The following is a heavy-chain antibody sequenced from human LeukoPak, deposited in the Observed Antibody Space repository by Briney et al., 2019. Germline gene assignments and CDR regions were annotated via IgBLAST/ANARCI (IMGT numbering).Heavy chain of an antibody. CDR2: IDISGST. J-gene: IGHJ4*02. D-gene: IGHD3-3*01. Sequence: SQTLSLTCTVSGDSITNGNYYWTWIRQPAGKGLEWIGRIDISGSTIYNPSLKSRVTISLDRSKNQFSLKLSSVTAADTAVYYCARGDYDFWSGYPPPLLDWGQGTLVTVSS. V-gene: IGHV4-61*02. CDR3: ARGDYDFWSGYPPPLLD. CDR1: GDSITNGNYY.